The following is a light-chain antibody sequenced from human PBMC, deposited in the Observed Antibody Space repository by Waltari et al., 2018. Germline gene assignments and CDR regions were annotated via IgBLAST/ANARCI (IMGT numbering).Light chain of an antibody. J-gene: IGLJ2*01. CDR3: CSYAGRRILGVV. Sequence: QSALTQPAPVSGSPGPSITISCTGTRSDLGASNLVSWPQQRPGKAPKLMIYEVTKWPSGVSNRFSGSKSGNTASLTISGLQAEDEADYYCCSYAGRRILGVVFGGGTKLTVL. V-gene: IGLV2-23*02. CDR1: RSDLGASNL. CDR2: EVT.